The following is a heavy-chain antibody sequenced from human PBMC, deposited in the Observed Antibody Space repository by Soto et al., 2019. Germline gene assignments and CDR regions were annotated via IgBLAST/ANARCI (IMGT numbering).Heavy chain of an antibody. D-gene: IGHD1-26*01. Sequence: QVQLVQSGDEVKKPGASVKVSCTASGYTFSNYGINWGRQAPGQGLEWMGWISAYNGNTNYAQKLQGRVTMTTDTSPTTAFMELRSLKSDDTAVDSGANLISGSWRAWGQGTLVTVSS. V-gene: IGHV1-18*04. CDR1: GYTFSNYG. J-gene: IGHJ5*02. CDR2: ISAYNGNT. CDR3: ANLISGSWRA.